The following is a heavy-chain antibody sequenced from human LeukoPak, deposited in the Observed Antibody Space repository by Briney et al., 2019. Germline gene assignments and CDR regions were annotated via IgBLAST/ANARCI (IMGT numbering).Heavy chain of an antibody. CDR3: AKDGDPCHY. J-gene: IGHJ4*02. CDR1: GFSISSYG. V-gene: IGHV3-30*18. Sequence: GRSLRLSCAASGFSISSYGMHWVCQAPGKGLEWVAVISYDGSNKYYADSVKGRFTISRDNSKNTLYLQMNSLRADDTAVYYRAKDGDPCHYWVQGTLVTVSS. D-gene: IGHD3-3*01. CDR2: ISYDGSNK.